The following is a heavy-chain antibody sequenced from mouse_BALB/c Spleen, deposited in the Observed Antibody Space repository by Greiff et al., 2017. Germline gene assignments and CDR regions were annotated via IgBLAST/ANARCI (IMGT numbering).Heavy chain of an antibody. CDR3: ERRPYGYYSAMDY. D-gene: IGHD2-2*01. V-gene: IGHV5-17*02. CDR2: ISSGSSTI. CDR1: GFTFSSFG. J-gene: IGHJ4*01. Sequence: EVQLVESGAGLVQPGGSRKLSCAASGFTFSSFGMHWVRQAPEKGLEWVAYISSGSSTIYYADTVKGRCTISRDNPKNTLFLQMTSLRSEDTAMYYCERRPYGYYSAMDYWGQGTSVTVSS.